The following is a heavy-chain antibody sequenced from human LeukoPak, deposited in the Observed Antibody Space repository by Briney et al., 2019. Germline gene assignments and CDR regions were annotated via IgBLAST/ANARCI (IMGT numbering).Heavy chain of an antibody. CDR2: INSDGSST. J-gene: IGHJ6*03. Sequence: PGGSLRLSCAASGFTFSSYSMNWVRQAPGKGLVWVSRINSDGSSTSYADSVKGRFTISRDNAKNTLYLQMNSLRAEDTAVYYCARVYYYYYMDVWGKGTTVTVSS. CDR3: ARVYYYYYMDV. V-gene: IGHV3-74*01. CDR1: GFTFSSYS.